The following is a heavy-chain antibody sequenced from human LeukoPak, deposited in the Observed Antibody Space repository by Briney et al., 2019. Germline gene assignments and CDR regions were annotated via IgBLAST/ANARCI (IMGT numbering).Heavy chain of an antibody. CDR1: GYTFTRYA. D-gene: IGHD2-15*01. CDR3: ARGFLGGHYYGMDV. V-gene: IGHV7-4-1*02. Sequence: ASVKVSCKASGYTFTRYAMNWVRQAPGQGPEWMGWINTNTGNPTYAQGFTGRFVFSLDTSVSTAFLQITSLKAEDTAVYYCARGFLGGHYYGMDVWGQGTTVTVSS. CDR2: INTNTGNP. J-gene: IGHJ6*02.